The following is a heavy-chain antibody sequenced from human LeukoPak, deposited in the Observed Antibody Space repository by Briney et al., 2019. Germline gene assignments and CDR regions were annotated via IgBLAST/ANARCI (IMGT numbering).Heavy chain of an antibody. CDR3: AREEMATVYNWFDP. Sequence: SVKVSCKASGGTFSSYAISWVRQAPGQGLEWMGRIIPIFGIANYSQKFQGRVTITADKSTSTAYMELSSLRSEDTAVYYCAREEMATVYNWFDPWGQGTLVTVSS. J-gene: IGHJ5*02. V-gene: IGHV1-69*04. D-gene: IGHD5-24*01. CDR1: GGTFSSYA. CDR2: IIPIFGIA.